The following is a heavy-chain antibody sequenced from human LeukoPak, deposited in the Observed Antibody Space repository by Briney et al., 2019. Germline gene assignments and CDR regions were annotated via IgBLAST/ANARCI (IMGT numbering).Heavy chain of an antibody. V-gene: IGHV1-8*03. Sequence: APVKVSCKASGYTFTRYDINWVRQATGQGLEWMGWMNPNSGNTGYAQKFQGRVTITRNTSISTAYMELSSLRSEDTAVYYCAVAGTSNFDYWGQGTLVTVSS. CDR2: MNPNSGNT. D-gene: IGHD6-19*01. CDR1: GYTFTRYD. CDR3: AVAGTSNFDY. J-gene: IGHJ4*02.